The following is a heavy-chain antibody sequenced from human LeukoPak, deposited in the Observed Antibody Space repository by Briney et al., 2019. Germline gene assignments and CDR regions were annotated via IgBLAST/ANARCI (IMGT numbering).Heavy chain of an antibody. CDR3: AREPSGGYCSSSSCSRYFQY. CDR2: ISASDTYI. D-gene: IGHD2-2*01. Sequence: PGGSLRLSCAASGFIFSGYSMNWVRQAPGKGLEWVSSISASDTYINYADSLKGRFTISRDNAKNSLYLQMNSLRVEDTAVCYCAREPSGGYCSSSSCSRYFQYWGQGTLVTVSS. V-gene: IGHV3-21*01. CDR1: GFIFSGYS. J-gene: IGHJ1*01.